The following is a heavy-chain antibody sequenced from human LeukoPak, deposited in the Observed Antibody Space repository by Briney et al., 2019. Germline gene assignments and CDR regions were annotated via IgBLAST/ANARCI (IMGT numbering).Heavy chain of an antibody. D-gene: IGHD3-22*01. V-gene: IGHV4-39*01. Sequence: PSETLSLTCTVSGGSISSSSYYWGWIHQPPGKGLEWIGSIYYSGSTYYNPSLKSRVTISVDTSKNQFSLKLSSVTAADTAVYYCASGDSSGYSTWAYWGQGTLVTVSS. CDR3: ASGDSSGYSTWAY. CDR1: GGSISSSSYY. CDR2: IYYSGST. J-gene: IGHJ4*02.